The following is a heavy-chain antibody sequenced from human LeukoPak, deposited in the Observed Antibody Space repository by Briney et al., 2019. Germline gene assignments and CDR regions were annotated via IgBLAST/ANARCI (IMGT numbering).Heavy chain of an antibody. V-gene: IGHV4-4*02. CDR1: GGSIGASINSPNW. CDR2: IFHSGST. J-gene: IGHJ4*02. CDR3: ARVSTGGRYDY. Sequence: ASGTLSLTCAVSGGSIGASINSPNWWSWVRQPPGKGLEWIGEIFHSGSTNYNPSLKSRVTMSVDKSKNQFSLNLTSVTAADTAVYYCARVSTGGRYDYWGRGTLVTVSS. D-gene: IGHD4-23*01.